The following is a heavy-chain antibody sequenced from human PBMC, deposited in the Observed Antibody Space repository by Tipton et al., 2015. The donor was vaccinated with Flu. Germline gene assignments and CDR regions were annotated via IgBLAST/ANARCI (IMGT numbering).Heavy chain of an antibody. V-gene: IGHV4-59*08. CDR3: ARVEGAFEAGDCVSSNCWIEY. Sequence: TLSLTCSVSGGSINNYYLSWIRQAPGKGLEWIGSVYYSGNTYYNPSLKSRVAMSVDTSKNQFSLTLRSVTAADTAIYYCARVEGAFEAGDCVSSNCWIEYWGQGTLVTVSS. CDR1: GGSINNYY. D-gene: IGHD4-11*01. CDR2: VYYSGNT. J-gene: IGHJ4*02.